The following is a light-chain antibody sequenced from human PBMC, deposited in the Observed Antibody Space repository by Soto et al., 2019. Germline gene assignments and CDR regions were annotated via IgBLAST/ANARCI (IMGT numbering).Light chain of an antibody. CDR1: QSVSSNY. Sequence: EVVLTQSPGTLSLSPGEGATLSCRASQSVSSNYFAWYQQKAGQAPRLLIYGISTRATGIPDRFSGSGSGTDFTLTISSLQPEDFATYYCQQSYSTPPTFGQGTKVEIK. J-gene: IGKJ1*01. V-gene: IGKV3-20*01. CDR2: GIS. CDR3: QQSYSTPPT.